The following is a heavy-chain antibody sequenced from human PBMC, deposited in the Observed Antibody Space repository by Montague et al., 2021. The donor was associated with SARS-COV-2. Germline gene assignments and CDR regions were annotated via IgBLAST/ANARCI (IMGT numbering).Heavy chain of an antibody. D-gene: IGHD6-19*01. V-gene: IGHV4-31*03. CDR3: ARVHFVSSGWYPDAFDI. CDR1: GGSINSGGYY. Sequence: TLSLTCTVSGGSINSGGYYWGWIRQHPGKGLEWIGYIYYSGSTYYNPSLKSRLTISVDTSKNQFSLKLSSVTAADTAVYYCARVHFVSSGWYPDAFDIWGQGTMVTVSS. CDR2: IYYSGST. J-gene: IGHJ3*02.